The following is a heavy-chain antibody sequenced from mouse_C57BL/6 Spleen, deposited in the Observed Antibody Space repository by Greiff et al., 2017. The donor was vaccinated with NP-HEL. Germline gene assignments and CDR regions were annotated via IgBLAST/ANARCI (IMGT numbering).Heavy chain of an antibody. CDR2: IDPSDSYT. CDR3: ARSGGFLYAMDY. CDR1: GYTFTSYW. D-gene: IGHD3-1*01. J-gene: IGHJ4*01. Sequence: VQLQQPGAELVKPGASVKLSCKASGYTFTSYWMQWVKQRPGQGLEWIGEIDPSDSYTNYNQKFKGKATLTVDTSSSTAYMQLSSLTSEDSAVYYCARSGGFLYAMDYWGQGTSVTVSS. V-gene: IGHV1-50*01.